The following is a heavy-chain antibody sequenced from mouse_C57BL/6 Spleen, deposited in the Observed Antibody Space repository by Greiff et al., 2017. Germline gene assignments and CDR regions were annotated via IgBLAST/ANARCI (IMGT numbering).Heavy chain of an antibody. J-gene: IGHJ2*01. CDR1: GYTFTSYW. CDR2: INPSSGYT. D-gene: IGHD1-1*01. CDR3: SRACTTIEENYFDY. V-gene: IGHV1-7*01. Sequence: QVQLQQSGAELAKPGASVKLSCKASGYTFTSYWLHWVKQRPGQGLEWIGYINPSSGYTKYNQKLKDKATLTADKSSSTAYMLLSSRTYEDSAYYYCSRACTTIEENYFDYWGQDTTLTVSS.